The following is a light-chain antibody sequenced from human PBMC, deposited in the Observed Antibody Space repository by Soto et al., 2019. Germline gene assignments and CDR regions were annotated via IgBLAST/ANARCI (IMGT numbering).Light chain of an antibody. CDR1: QSVNSN. Sequence: EIVMTQSPATLSVSPGERATLSCRASQSVNSNLAWYQQKPGQAPRLLIYGASTRATGIPARFTGSASGTEFTLTISSLQSEDFAIYYCQQYNNWPITFGQGTRLEIK. CDR3: QQYNNWPIT. CDR2: GAS. V-gene: IGKV3-15*01. J-gene: IGKJ5*01.